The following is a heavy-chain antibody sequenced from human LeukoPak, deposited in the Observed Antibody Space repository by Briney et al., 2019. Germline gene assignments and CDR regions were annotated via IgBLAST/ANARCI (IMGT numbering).Heavy chain of an antibody. CDR1: GFTFSNYW. Sequence: PGGSLRLSCAASGFTFSNYWMHWVRQAPGKGLVWVSRINSDGINTSYADSVKGRFTISRDNAKNTLNLQMNSLRAEDTAVYYCAKWRRGGWSLDYWGQGTLVTVSS. D-gene: IGHD6-19*01. J-gene: IGHJ4*02. CDR3: AKWRRGGWSLDY. CDR2: INSDGINT. V-gene: IGHV3-74*01.